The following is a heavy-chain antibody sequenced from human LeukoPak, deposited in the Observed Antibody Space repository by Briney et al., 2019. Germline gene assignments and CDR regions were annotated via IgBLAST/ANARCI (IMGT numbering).Heavy chain of an antibody. CDR2: ISDSGETT. D-gene: IGHD2-15*01. CDR3: AKDSQDAPCDY. CDR1: GFSFSTYA. V-gene: IGHV3-23*01. J-gene: IGHJ4*02. Sequence: GGSLRLSCAASGFSFSTYAMSWVRQAPGKGLEWVSAISDSGETTYYADSVKGRFTISRDNSKNTLYLQMNSLRAEDTAVYYCAKDSQDAPCDYWGQGTLVTVSS.